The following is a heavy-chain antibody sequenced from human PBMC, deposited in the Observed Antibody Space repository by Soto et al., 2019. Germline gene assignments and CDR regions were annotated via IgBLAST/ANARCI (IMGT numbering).Heavy chain of an antibody. Sequence: PSETLSLTCAVYGGSFSGYYWSWIRQPPGKGLEWIGEINHSGSTNYNPPLKSRVTISVDTSKNQFSLKLTSVTAADTAVDYCAGVATGTPYFDYWGQGTLVTVSS. CDR3: AGVATGTPYFDY. CDR1: GGSFSGYY. CDR2: INHSGST. V-gene: IGHV4-34*01. D-gene: IGHD1-1*01. J-gene: IGHJ4*02.